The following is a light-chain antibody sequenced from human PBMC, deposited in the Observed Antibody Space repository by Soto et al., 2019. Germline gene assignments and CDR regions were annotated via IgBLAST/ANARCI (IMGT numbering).Light chain of an antibody. CDR3: QQYDDWG. V-gene: IGKV3-15*01. CDR1: QNVTSN. CDR2: GTS. J-gene: IGKJ1*01. Sequence: MVMTQSPATLSVSPGERVTLSCRTSQNVTSNLAWYQLKPGQTPSLLIYGTSTRAPDIPVRFSGSGSGTEFTLTITTVQSGDSGVYYCQQYDDWGFGPGTKVEIK.